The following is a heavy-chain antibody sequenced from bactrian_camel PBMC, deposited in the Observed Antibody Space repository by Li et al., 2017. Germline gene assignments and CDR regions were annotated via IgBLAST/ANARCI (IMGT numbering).Heavy chain of an antibody. CDR2: ISTVSMLGST. D-gene: IGHD7*01. CDR1: GFAFSSYA. Sequence: VQLVESGGGLVQPGGSLRLSCAASGFAFSSYAMNWVRQAPGKGLEWVSHISTVSMLGSTYAGSVKGRFTISRDNAKNTVYLQMNSLEPEDTAVYYCVRSNWGPTDWGQGTQVTVS. CDR3: VRSNWGPTD. V-gene: IGHV3S40*01. J-gene: IGHJ4*01.